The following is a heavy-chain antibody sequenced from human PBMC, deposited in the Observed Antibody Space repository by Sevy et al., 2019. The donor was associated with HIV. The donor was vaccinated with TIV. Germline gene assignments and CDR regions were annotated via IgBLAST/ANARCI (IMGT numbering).Heavy chain of an antibody. J-gene: IGHJ6*02. Sequence: GGSLRLSCAASGFTFSTYAMNWVRQAPGKGLEWLSSISRSGRSTYSADSVEGRFTISRDNFKNTLYLQLSSLRVDDTAVYYCAKGYCDGGSCPRDYYYYGMDVWGQGTTVTVSS. CDR1: GFTFSTYA. CDR2: ISRSGRST. D-gene: IGHD2-15*01. V-gene: IGHV3-23*01. CDR3: AKGYCDGGSCPRDYYYYGMDV.